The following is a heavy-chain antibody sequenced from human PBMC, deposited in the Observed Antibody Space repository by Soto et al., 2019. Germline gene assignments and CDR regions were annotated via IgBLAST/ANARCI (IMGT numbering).Heavy chain of an antibody. CDR3: ATPPGGGGY. V-gene: IGHV3-53*01. D-gene: IGHD3-10*01. CDR1: GFTVSNNY. Sequence: EVQLVESGGGLIQPGGSLRLSCAVSGFTVSNNYMSWVRQAPGKGLEGVSVIYSGGYTAYGDSVKGRFTISRDNSKKPLSLQMKSLRPAATAVYSGATPPGGGGYWGQGTLVTVSS. J-gene: IGHJ4*02. CDR2: IYSGGYT.